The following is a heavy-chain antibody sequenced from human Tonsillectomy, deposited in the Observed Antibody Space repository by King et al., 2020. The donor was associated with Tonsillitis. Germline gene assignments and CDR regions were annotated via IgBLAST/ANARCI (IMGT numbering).Heavy chain of an antibody. CDR3: ARDSLTATRAFDL. CDR1: GFTCSSYW. V-gene: IGHV3-7*03. D-gene: IGHD1-14*01. J-gene: IGHJ2*01. Sequence: VQLVQSGGGLVQPGGSLRLSCAASGFTCSSYWMSWFRQAPGKGLEWVANIKQDGSEAYFVDSVAGRLTTSRDNAENSLYLQMNSLRAEDTAVYYCARDSLTATRAFDLWGRGTLVTVSS. CDR2: IKQDGSEA.